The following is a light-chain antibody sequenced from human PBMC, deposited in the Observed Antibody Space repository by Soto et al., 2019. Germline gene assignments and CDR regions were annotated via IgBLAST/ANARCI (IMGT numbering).Light chain of an antibody. J-gene: IGLJ1*01. V-gene: IGLV2-8*01. CDR1: SSDVGGYNF. CDR2: EVN. Sequence: QSALTQPPSAYGSPGQSVNISCTGTSSDVGGYNFVSWYQHHPGKAPKLIIYEVNKRPSGVPNRFSGSKSGNTASLTVSGLQAVDEADYYCNSYAGSNIYVFGTGTMVTVL. CDR3: NSYAGSNIYV.